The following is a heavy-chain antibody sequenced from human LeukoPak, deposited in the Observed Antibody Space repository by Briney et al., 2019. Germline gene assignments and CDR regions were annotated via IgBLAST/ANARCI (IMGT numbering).Heavy chain of an antibody. J-gene: IGHJ3*02. D-gene: IGHD6-25*01. V-gene: IGHV3-74*01. CDR3: AREVAHSGFFEAFDI. CDR1: GFIFSSHW. CDR2: ISSDGWST. Sequence: PGGSLRLSCAASGFIFSSHWMHWVRQAPGKGLVWVSRISSDGWSTSYADSVKGRFTASRDNAENTLYLQMNSLRAEDTAVYYCAREVAHSGFFEAFDIWGQGTMVTVSS.